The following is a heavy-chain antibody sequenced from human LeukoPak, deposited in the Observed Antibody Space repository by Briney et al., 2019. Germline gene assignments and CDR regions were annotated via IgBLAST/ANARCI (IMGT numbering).Heavy chain of an antibody. V-gene: IGHV1-3*04. J-gene: IGHJ1*01. CDR3: ARVPLSDPSGHYYPH. CDR2: INTDNGNT. D-gene: IGHD3-22*01. CDR1: GYTFTNYG. Sequence: ASVKVSCKTSGYTFTNYGMHWVRQAPRQSPEWMGWINTDNGNTKSSQKFQDRVTLTRDTSASTAYMELNSLSSEDTAVYYCARVPLSDPSGHYYPHWGQGTLVTVSS.